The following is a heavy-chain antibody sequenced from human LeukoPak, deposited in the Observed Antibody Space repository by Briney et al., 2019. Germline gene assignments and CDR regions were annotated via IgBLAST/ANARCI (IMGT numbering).Heavy chain of an antibody. V-gene: IGHV4-4*07. CDR3: ARSYSSSWATYFDY. CDR2: IYTSGST. J-gene: IGHJ4*02. D-gene: IGHD6-13*01. CDR1: GGSISSYY. Sequence: PSETLSLTCTVSGGSISSYYWSWIRQPAGKGLEWIGRIYTSGSTNYNPSLKSRVTMSVGTSKNQFSLKLSSVTAADTAVYYCARSYSSSWATYFDYWGQGTLVTVSS.